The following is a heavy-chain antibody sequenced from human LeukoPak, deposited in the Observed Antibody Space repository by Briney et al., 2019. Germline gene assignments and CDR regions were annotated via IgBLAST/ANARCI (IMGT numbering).Heavy chain of an antibody. J-gene: IGHJ1*01. CDR3: ATTALGYCSSTSCQGYFQH. D-gene: IGHD2-2*01. CDR2: ISAYNGNT. Sequence: ASVKVSCKASGGTFSSYAISWVRQAPGQGLEWMGWISAYNGNTNYAQKLQGRVTMTTDTSTSTAYMELRSLRSDDTAVYYCATTALGYCSSTSCQGYFQHWGQGTLVTVSS. CDR1: GGTFSSYA. V-gene: IGHV1-18*01.